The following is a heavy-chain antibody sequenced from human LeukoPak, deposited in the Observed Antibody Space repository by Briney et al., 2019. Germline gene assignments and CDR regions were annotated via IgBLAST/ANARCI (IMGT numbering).Heavy chain of an antibody. CDR3: ARLDSGRRKLFDY. CDR2: IYYSGST. V-gene: IGHV4-61*01. Sequence: PSETLSLTCTVSGGSVSSDSYYWSWIRQPPGKGLEWTGNIYYSGSTNYNPSLKSRVTISVDTSKNQFSLKLSSVTAADTAVYYCARLDSGRRKLFDYWGQGTLVTVSS. D-gene: IGHD3-10*01. J-gene: IGHJ4*02. CDR1: GGSVSSDSYY.